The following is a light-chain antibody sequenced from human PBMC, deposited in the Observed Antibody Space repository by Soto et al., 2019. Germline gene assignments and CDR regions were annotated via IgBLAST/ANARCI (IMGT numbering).Light chain of an antibody. CDR1: QAIRND. CDR2: AAA. V-gene: IGKV1-6*01. Sequence: AIQMTQSPSSLSASVGDRVTITCRSSQAIRNDLVWFQQKPGKAPELLIYAAASLQSGVPSRFSGSGSGTDFTLTISSLQPEDFATYYCLQDYNYPRTFGQGTKVKIK. CDR3: LQDYNYPRT. J-gene: IGKJ1*01.